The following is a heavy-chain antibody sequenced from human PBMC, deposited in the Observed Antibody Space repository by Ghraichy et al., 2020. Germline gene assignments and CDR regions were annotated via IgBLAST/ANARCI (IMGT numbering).Heavy chain of an antibody. CDR2: INPNSGGT. CDR3: ARGGTIFGVDPFSYYYGMDV. Sequence: ASVKVSCKASGYTFTGYYMHWVRQAPGQGLEWMGWINPNSGGTNYAQKFQGWVTMTRDTSISTAYMELSRLRSDDTAVYYCARGGTIFGVDPFSYYYGMDVWGQGTTVTVSS. J-gene: IGHJ6*02. CDR1: GYTFTGYY. V-gene: IGHV1-2*04. D-gene: IGHD3-3*01.